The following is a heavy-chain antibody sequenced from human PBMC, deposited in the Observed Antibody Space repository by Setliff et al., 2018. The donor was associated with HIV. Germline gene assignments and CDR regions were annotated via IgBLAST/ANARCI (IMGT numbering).Heavy chain of an antibody. D-gene: IGHD6-19*01. CDR3: ARGGSSTAVAGHVLYA. CDR2: LNPNSGGT. Sequence: ASVMVSCKASGYTFSDYYLHWVRQAPGQGLEWMGWLNPNSGGTNYAQTFQGRVTMTRDTSISTAYMELSRLRSDDTAVYYCARGGSSTAVAGHVLYAWGQGTLVTVSS. V-gene: IGHV1-2*02. J-gene: IGHJ5*02. CDR1: GYTFSDYY.